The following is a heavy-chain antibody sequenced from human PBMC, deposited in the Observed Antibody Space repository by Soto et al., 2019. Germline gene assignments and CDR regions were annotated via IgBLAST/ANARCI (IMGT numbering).Heavy chain of an antibody. V-gene: IGHV3-74*01. D-gene: IGHD1-7*01. CDR3: ARDLGNYDRYDFDY. Sequence: EVQLVESGGGLVQPGGSLRLSCAASGFTLSSYWMHWVRQVPGKGLMWVSRINSDGIRTNYADSVKGRFTISRDNDKNTLYLKMNSLRDEDTAVYYCARDLGNYDRYDFDYWGQGTLVTVSS. CDR2: INSDGIRT. J-gene: IGHJ4*02. CDR1: GFTLSSYW.